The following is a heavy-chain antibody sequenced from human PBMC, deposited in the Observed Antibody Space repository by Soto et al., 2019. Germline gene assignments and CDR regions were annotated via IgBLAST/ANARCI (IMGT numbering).Heavy chain of an antibody. CDR3: ARDSKVGVAGTPHFDY. Sequence: QVQLQESGPGLVKPSGTLSLTCAVSGGSIRSSNWWSWVGQPPGKGLEWIGEIYHSGSTNYNPSLNSRVTLSVDKSKNQFSRKLSSVTAADTAVYYCARDSKVGVAGTPHFDYWGQGPLVTVSS. V-gene: IGHV4-4*02. CDR2: IYHSGST. CDR1: GGSIRSSNW. D-gene: IGHD6-19*01. J-gene: IGHJ4*02.